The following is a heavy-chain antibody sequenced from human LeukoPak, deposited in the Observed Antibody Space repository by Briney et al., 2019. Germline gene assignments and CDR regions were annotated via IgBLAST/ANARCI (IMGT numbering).Heavy chain of an antibody. CDR1: GYTFTSYD. J-gene: IGHJ6*03. CDR2: MNPNSGNT. Sequence: ASVKVSCKASGYTFTSYDINWVRQATGQGLEWMGWMNPNSGNTGYAQKLQGRVTMTRNTSISTAYMELSSLRSEDTAVYYCAWGKYSYGTAYYYYYYMDVWGKGTTVTVSS. D-gene: IGHD5-18*01. CDR3: AWGKYSYGTAYYYYYYMDV. V-gene: IGHV1-8*01.